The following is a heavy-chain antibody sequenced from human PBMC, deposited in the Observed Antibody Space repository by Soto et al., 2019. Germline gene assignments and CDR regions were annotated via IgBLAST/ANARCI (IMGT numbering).Heavy chain of an antibody. CDR1: GGSISSYY. V-gene: IGHV4-59*01. CDR3: ARGRGIIWFGELYLDY. CDR2: IYYSGST. Sequence: SETLSLTCTVSGGSISSYYWSWIRQPPGKGLEWIGYIYYSGSTNYNPSLKSRVTISVDTSKNQFSLKLSSVTAADTAVYYCARGRGIIWFGELYLDYWGQGTLVRVSS. J-gene: IGHJ4*02. D-gene: IGHD3-10*01.